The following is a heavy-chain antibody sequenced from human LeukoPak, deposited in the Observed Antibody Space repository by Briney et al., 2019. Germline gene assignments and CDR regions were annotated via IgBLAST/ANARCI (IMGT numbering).Heavy chain of an antibody. V-gene: IGHV4-38-2*01. J-gene: IGHJ4*02. D-gene: IGHD6-19*01. CDR3: ARLSSGDGVPLDY. Sequence: SETLSLTCAVSGYSISSGYYWGWIRQPPGKGLEWIGSIYHSGSTYYNPSLKSRVTISVDTSKNQFSLKLSSVTAADTAVYYCARLSSGDGVPLDYWGQGTLVTVSS. CDR2: IYHSGST. CDR1: GYSISSGYY.